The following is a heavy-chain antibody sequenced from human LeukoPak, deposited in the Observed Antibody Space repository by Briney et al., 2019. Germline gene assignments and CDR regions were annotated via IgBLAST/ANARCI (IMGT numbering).Heavy chain of an antibody. CDR1: GGSISSYY. J-gene: IGHJ4*02. Sequence: SETLSLTCTVYGGSISSYYWSWNRQPPGKGLEWIGYIYYSGSTNYNPSLKSRVTISVDTSKNQFSLKLSSVTAADTAVYYCARNWKGAGFDYWGQGTLVTVSS. CDR3: ARNWKGAGFDY. D-gene: IGHD1-1*01. V-gene: IGHV4-59*01. CDR2: IYYSGST.